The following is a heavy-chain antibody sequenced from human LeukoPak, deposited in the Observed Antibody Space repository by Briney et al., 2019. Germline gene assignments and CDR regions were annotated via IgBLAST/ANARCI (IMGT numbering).Heavy chain of an antibody. CDR2: INHSGST. Sequence: PSETLSLTCAVYGGSFSGYYWSWIRQPPGKGLEWIGEINHSGSTNYNPSLKSRVTISVDTSKNQFSLKLSSVTAADTAVYYCARGRGSFDYWGQGTLVTVSS. CDR3: ARGRGSFDY. CDR1: GGSFSGYY. V-gene: IGHV4-34*01. J-gene: IGHJ4*02. D-gene: IGHD3-10*01.